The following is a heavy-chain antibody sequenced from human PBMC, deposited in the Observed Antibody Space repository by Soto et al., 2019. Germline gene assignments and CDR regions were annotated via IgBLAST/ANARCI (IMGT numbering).Heavy chain of an antibody. J-gene: IGHJ6*04. CDR2: INHSGST. V-gene: IGHV4-34*01. CDR3: ARKGGSTYGMDV. CDR1: GGSFSGYY. D-gene: IGHD2-15*01. Sequence: SETLSLTCAVYGGSFSGYYWSWIRQPPGKGLEWIGEINHSGSTNYNPSLKSRVTISVDTSKNQFSLKLSSVTAADTAVYYCARKGGSTYGMDVCGEGTTVTVSS.